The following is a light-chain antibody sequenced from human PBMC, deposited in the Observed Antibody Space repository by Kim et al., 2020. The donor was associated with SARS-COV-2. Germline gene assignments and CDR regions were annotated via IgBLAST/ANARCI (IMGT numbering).Light chain of an antibody. Sequence: VDLGQTARLSCGGSNIQAKNVHGYRQKPGQAPVLVMYKDSKRPSGIPGRFTGSNSGNTATLTITRAQAGDEADYYCQVWDSGTWVFGGGTQLTVL. CDR2: KDS. CDR1: NIQAKN. CDR3: QVWDSGTWV. V-gene: IGLV3-9*01. J-gene: IGLJ3*02.